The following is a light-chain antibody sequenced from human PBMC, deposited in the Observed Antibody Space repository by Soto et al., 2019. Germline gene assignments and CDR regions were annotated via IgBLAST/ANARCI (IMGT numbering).Light chain of an antibody. CDR3: QQYDSYSYT. CDR2: KAS. CDR1: QSVSTS. Sequence: DIQMTQSPSTLSASVGDRATITCRASQSVSTSLAWYQQKPGKAPKLLIFKASTLESGVPSRFSGSGSGTEFTLTISSLQPDDFATYYCQQYDSYSYTFGQGTKVEIK. V-gene: IGKV1-5*03. J-gene: IGKJ2*01.